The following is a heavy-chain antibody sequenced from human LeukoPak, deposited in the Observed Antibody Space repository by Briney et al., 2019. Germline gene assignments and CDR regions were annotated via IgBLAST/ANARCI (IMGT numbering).Heavy chain of an antibody. Sequence: PGGSLRLSCAVSAFTFSDNYMTWIRQAPGKGLESVSYISPSGTDISYADSVKGRFTISRDNAKNSLYLQMNSLRAEDTVVYYCSRDPRNLDYWGQGTLVTVSS. J-gene: IGHJ4*02. CDR1: AFTFSDNY. D-gene: IGHD1-14*01. V-gene: IGHV3-11*01. CDR3: SRDPRNLDY. CDR2: ISPSGTDI.